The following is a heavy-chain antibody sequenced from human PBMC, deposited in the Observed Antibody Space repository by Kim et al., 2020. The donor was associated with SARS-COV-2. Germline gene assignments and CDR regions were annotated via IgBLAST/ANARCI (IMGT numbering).Heavy chain of an antibody. J-gene: IGHJ4*02. CDR3: ARGHRSNWYFDS. CDR2: IYYSGST. Sequence: SETLSLTCTVSGGSITNYYCSWIRQSPGKGLEWIGYIYYSGSTNYNPSLKSRVTISVDTSKNQFSLKLSSVTAADTAVYYCARGHRSNWYFDSWGQGTLVTVSS. V-gene: IGHV4-59*01. CDR1: GGSITNYY. D-gene: IGHD1-1*01.